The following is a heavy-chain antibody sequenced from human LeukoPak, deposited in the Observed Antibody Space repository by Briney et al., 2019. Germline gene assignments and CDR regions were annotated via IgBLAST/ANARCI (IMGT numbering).Heavy chain of an antibody. D-gene: IGHD2-15*01. CDR3: ARGSHCDGGRCFSEY. V-gene: IGHV3-21*01. CDR1: GFTFSNYM. J-gene: IGHJ4*02. CDR2: MSSSSSTYI. Sequence: GGSLRLSCAASGFTFSNYMMNWVRQAPGKGLEWVSSMSSSSSTYIFYADSMKGRFTISRDNAKSSLYLQMNSLRAEDTAVYYCARGSHCDGGRCFSEYWGQGTLVTVSS.